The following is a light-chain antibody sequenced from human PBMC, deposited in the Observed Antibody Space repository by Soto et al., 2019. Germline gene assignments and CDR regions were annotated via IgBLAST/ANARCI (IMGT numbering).Light chain of an antibody. CDR1: RSDIGSYNY. CDR3: TSYTGSSTSYV. J-gene: IGLJ1*01. Sequence: QSALTQPASVSGSPGQSITISCSGRRSDIGSYNYVAWYQQFPGKTPKILIYGVSNRPSGVSSRFSGSKSGNTASLTISGLQAEDEADYYCTSYTGSSTSYVFGSGTKVTVL. V-gene: IGLV2-14*01. CDR2: GVS.